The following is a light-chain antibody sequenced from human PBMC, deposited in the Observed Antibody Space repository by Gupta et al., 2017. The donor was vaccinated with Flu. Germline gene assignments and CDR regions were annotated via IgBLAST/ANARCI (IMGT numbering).Light chain of an antibody. Sequence: GISPDVSTHNYVSWYQHYPGKAPKVLIYEVNHRPSGVSDRFSGSKSGSTASLTISGLRPDDEADYFCSSYTTNILDFGGGTKLTVL. J-gene: IGLJ2*01. CDR1: SPDVSTHNY. CDR2: EVN. V-gene: IGLV2-14*01. CDR3: SSYTTNILD.